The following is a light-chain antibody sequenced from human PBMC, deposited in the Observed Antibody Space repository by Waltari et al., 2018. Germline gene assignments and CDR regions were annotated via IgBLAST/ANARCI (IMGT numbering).Light chain of an antibody. CDR1: QTVLYTSNKKNY. CDR2: WAS. CDR3: QQYFNTPYT. J-gene: IGKJ2*01. Sequence: DIVMTQSPDSLTVSLGERATINCKSNQTVLYTSNKKNYLGWYQKRPGQPPKLLIYWASTRESGVPDRFSGSGSGTDFTLTISSLQAEDVAVYYCQQYFNTPYTFGPGTKLEIK. V-gene: IGKV4-1*01.